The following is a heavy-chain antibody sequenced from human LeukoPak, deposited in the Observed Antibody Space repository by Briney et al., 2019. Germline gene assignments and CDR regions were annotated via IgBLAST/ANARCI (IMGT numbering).Heavy chain of an antibody. V-gene: IGHV4-31*03. Sequence: SQTLSLTCTVSGGSLSSGGYYWSWLRQHPGTGLEWLGYIYYSGSTYYNPSLKSRVTISVDTSKNQFSLKLSSVTAADTAVYYCARVGYCSSTSCYGRGVDYWGQGTLVTVSS. D-gene: IGHD2-2*01. CDR3: ARVGYCSSTSCYGRGVDY. J-gene: IGHJ4*02. CDR2: IYYSGST. CDR1: GGSLSSGGYY.